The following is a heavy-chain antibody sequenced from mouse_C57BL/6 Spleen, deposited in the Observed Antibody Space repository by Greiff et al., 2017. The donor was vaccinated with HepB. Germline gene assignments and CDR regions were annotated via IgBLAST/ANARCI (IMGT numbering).Heavy chain of an antibody. CDR1: GFTFSDYY. CDR2: INYDGSST. J-gene: IGHJ2*01. V-gene: IGHV5-16*01. Sequence: EVMLVESEGGLVQPGSSMKLSCTASGFTFSDYYMAWVRQVPEKGLEWVANINYDGSSTYYLDSLKSRFIISRDNAKNILYLQMSSLKSEDTATYYCAREDDYDSYYFDYWGQGTTLTVSS. CDR3: AREDDYDSYYFDY. D-gene: IGHD2-4*01.